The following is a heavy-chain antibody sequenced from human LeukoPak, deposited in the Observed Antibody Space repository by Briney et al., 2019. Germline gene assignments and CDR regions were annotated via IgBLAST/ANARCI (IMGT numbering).Heavy chain of an antibody. CDR2: TYSGGST. J-gene: IGHJ6*03. D-gene: IGHD5-18*01. CDR3: AKGIQLWLRNYYYYMDV. Sequence: PGGSLRLSCAASGFTFDDYAMHWVRQAPGKGLEWVSVTYSGGSTYYADSVKGRCTISRDNSKNTLYLQMNSLRGEDTAVYYCAKGIQLWLRNYYYYMDVWGKGTTVTISS. CDR1: GFTFDDYA. V-gene: IGHV3-66*01.